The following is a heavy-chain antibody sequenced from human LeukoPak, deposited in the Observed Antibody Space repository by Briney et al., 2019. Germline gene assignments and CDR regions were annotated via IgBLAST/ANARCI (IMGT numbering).Heavy chain of an antibody. J-gene: IGHJ5*02. CDR3: ARDPGPEYNWFDP. CDR1: GFTFSSYA. Sequence: PGGSLRLSCAASGFTFSSYAMSWVRQAPGKGLEWVAVISYDGSNKYYADSVKGRFTISRDNSKNTLYLQMNSLRAEDTAVYYCARDPGPEYNWFDPWGQGTLVTVSS. CDR2: ISYDGSNK. V-gene: IGHV3-30*01.